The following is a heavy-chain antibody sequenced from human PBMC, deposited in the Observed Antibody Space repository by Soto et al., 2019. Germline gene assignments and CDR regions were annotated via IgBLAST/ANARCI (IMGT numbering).Heavy chain of an antibody. V-gene: IGHV3-30-3*01. J-gene: IGHJ4*02. CDR1: GFTFSSYA. Sequence: QVQLVESGGGVVQPGRSLRLSCAASGFTFSSYAMHWVRQAPGKGLEWVAVISYDGSIKYYADSVKGRFTISRDNSKNTLYLQMNSLRAEDTAVYYCASPMVAVAGEFDYWGQGTLVTVSS. CDR3: ASPMVAVAGEFDY. CDR2: ISYDGSIK. D-gene: IGHD6-19*01.